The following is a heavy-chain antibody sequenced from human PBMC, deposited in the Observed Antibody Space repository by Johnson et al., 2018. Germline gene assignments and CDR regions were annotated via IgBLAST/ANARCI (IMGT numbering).Heavy chain of an antibody. CDR1: GFPSINYA. J-gene: IGHJ6*02. Sequence: QLVESGGGLVQPWGSQRLSCAASGFPSINYAMSWVRQAPGKGLEWISTITGSGRTTYYADSVKGRFTVSRDNSKNTLYLQMNRLTAGDTAVYYCVREKIAFGDNGLDVWGQGTTVIVSS. CDR3: VREKIAFGDNGLDV. V-gene: IGHV3-23*04. CDR2: ITGSGRTT. D-gene: IGHD3-10*01.